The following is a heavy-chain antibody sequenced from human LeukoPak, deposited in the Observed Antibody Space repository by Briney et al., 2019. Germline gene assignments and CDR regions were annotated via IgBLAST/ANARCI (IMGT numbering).Heavy chain of an antibody. V-gene: IGHV4-31*03. CDR1: GGSISSGGYY. D-gene: IGHD2-15*01. J-gene: IGHJ5*02. CDR3: ASEVVAASNWFDP. CDR2: IYYSGST. Sequence: SETLSLTCTVSGGSISSGGYYWSWIRQHPGKGLEWIGYIYYSGSTYYNPSLKSRVTISVDTSKNQFSLKLSSVTAADTAVYYCASEVVAASNWFDPWGQGTLVTVSS.